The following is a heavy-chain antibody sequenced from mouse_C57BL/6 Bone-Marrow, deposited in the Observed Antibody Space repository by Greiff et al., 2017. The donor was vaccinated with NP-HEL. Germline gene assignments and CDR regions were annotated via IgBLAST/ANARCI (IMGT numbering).Heavy chain of an antibody. CDR3: ARRFYYDSIYAMYY. CDR1: GFTFSSYG. J-gene: IGHJ4*01. Sequence: EVHLVESGGDLVKPGGSLKLSCAASGFTFSSYGMSWVRQTPDKMLEWVATLSSGGSYTYYPDSVKGRFTISRAHAKKALYLQKSSLKSEDTAMYYCARRFYYDSIYAMYYWGQGTSVTVSA. V-gene: IGHV5-6*01. CDR2: LSSGGSYT. D-gene: IGHD1-1*01.